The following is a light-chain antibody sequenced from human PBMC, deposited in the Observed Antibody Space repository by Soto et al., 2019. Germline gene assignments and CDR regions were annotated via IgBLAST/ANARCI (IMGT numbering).Light chain of an antibody. Sequence: DIVMTQSPLSLPVTPGEPASISCRSSQSLLHSNGYNYLGWYLQKPGQSPQILIYMGSNRASGVPDRFSGSGSGTDFTLKISRVEAEDVGVYYCMQALHTPLTFGGGTKVEIK. CDR3: MQALHTPLT. CDR2: MGS. CDR1: QSLLHSNGYNY. J-gene: IGKJ4*01. V-gene: IGKV2-28*01.